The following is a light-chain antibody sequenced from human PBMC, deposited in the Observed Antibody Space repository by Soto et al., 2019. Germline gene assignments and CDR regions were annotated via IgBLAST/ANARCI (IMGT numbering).Light chain of an antibody. CDR1: QSVSSN. Sequence: ETVLTQSPATLSVSPGERATFSCRASQSVSSNLAWYQQKPGQAPRLLIYGASTRATGIPARFSGSGSETEFTLTISSLQSEDFAVYYCQQYNNWPLFGPGTKVD. V-gene: IGKV3-15*01. J-gene: IGKJ3*01. CDR2: GAS. CDR3: QQYNNWPL.